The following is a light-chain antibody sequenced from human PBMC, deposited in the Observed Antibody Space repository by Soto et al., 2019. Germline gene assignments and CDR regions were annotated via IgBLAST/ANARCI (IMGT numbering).Light chain of an antibody. J-gene: IGKJ1*01. CDR1: QSVSGH. CDR3: QQRGNWPRT. V-gene: IGKV3-11*01. Sequence: EIVLTQSPATLSLSPGDRATLSCRASQSVSGHLAWYQQKPGRAPRLLIYDTSNRATGIPPRFRGSWSGTDFSLTISILEPEDFSVYYCQQRGNWPRTFGQGTKVEIK. CDR2: DTS.